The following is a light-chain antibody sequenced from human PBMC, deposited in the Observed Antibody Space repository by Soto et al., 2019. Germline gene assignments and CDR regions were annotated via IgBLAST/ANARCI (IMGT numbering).Light chain of an antibody. CDR1: QSISSW. Sequence: PSTLCASVGYRVTITCRASQSISSWLAWYQQKPGKAPKLLIYDASSLESGVPSRFSGSGSGTEFTLTISSLQPDDFATYYCQHYNSYSEAFGQGTKVDIK. CDR3: QHYNSYSEA. V-gene: IGKV1-5*01. J-gene: IGKJ1*01. CDR2: DAS.